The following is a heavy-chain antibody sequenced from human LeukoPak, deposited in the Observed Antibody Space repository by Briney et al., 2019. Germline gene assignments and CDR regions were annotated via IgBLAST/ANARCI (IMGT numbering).Heavy chain of an antibody. D-gene: IGHD3-3*01. CDR3: AKDRVLRFLEWSSNYYYYYGMDV. J-gene: IGHJ6*02. Sequence: PGGSLRLSCAASGFTFGSYAMSWVRQAPGKGLEWVSVISTSGGSTYYADSVKGRFTISRDNSKNTLYLQMNSLGAEDTAVYYCAKDRVLRFLEWSSNYYYYYGMDVWGQGTTVTVSS. V-gene: IGHV3-23*01. CDR2: ISTSGGST. CDR1: GFTFGSYA.